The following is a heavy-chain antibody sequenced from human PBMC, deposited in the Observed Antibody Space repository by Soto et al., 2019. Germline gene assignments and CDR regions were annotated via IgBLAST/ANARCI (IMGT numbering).Heavy chain of an antibody. Sequence: EAMKGASVKVSCKTSGGNFSSYANSWVRQAPGQGLEWMGGIIPIFGTANYAQKFQGRVTITADESTSTAYMELSSLRSEDTAVYYCARDSSGYYYFDYWGQGTLVTVSS. CDR3: ARDSSGYYYFDY. CDR1: GGNFSSYA. D-gene: IGHD3-22*01. CDR2: IIPIFGTA. J-gene: IGHJ4*02. V-gene: IGHV1-69*13.